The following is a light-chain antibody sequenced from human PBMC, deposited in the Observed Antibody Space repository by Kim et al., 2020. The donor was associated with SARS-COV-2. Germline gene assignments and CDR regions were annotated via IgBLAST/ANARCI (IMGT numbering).Light chain of an antibody. Sequence: GQSITISCTGTSSDVGGYNYVSWYQHHPGKAPQLMIYDVNKRPSRVSDRFSGSKSGNTASLTISGLQAEDEADYYCSSYRGSASYVFGTGTQLTVL. CDR3: SSYRGSASYV. CDR2: DVN. V-gene: IGLV2-14*03. CDR1: SSDVGGYNY. J-gene: IGLJ1*01.